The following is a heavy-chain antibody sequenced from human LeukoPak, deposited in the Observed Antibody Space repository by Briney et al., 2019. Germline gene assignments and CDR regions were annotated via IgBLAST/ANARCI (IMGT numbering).Heavy chain of an antibody. D-gene: IGHD6-13*01. CDR2: IYTSGST. Sequence: SETLSLTCAVYGGSFSGYYWSWIRQPAGKGLEWIGRIYTSGSTNYNPSLKSRVTISVDTSKNQFSLKLSSVTAADTAVYYCASQEPLVLGWFDPWGQGTLVTVSS. J-gene: IGHJ5*02. CDR1: GGSFSGYY. CDR3: ASQEPLVLGWFDP. V-gene: IGHV4-59*10.